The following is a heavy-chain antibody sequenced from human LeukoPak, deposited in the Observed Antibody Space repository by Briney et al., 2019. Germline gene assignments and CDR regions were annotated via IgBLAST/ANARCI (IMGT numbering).Heavy chain of an antibody. CDR3: VRRLGYCSSTSCYFDY. Sequence: SETLSLTCTVSGGSISSSSYYWGWIRQPPGKGLEWIGSIYYSGSTYYNPSLKSRVTISVDTSKNQFSLKLSSVTAADTAVYYCVRRLGYCSSTSCYFDYWGQGTLVTVSS. CDR1: GGSISSSSYY. J-gene: IGHJ4*02. CDR2: IYYSGST. V-gene: IGHV4-39*01. D-gene: IGHD2-2*01.